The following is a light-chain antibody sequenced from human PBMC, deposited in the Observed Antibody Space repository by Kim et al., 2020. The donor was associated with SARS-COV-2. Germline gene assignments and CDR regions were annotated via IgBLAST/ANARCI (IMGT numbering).Light chain of an antibody. CDR3: QKHNSSPWT. V-gene: IGKV1-27*01. Sequence: ASVGDRVTSTCRASQDICNALGWYQQKPGKVPKRLIYAASTLQRGVPSRFSGSGSGTQFTLTIGSLQTEDVATYYCQKHNSSPWTFGPGTKVEI. J-gene: IGKJ1*01. CDR1: QDICNA. CDR2: AAS.